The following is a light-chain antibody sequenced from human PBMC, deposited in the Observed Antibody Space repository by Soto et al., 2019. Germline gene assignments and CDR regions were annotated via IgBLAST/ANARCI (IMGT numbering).Light chain of an antibody. V-gene: IGLV2-8*01. CDR3: SSYAGSNNQV. J-gene: IGLJ1*01. Sequence: QSALTQPPSASGSPGKSVTISCTETSSDVGGYNYVSWYQQHPGRAPKLMIYEVSNRPSGVPDRFSGSKSGNTASLTVSGLQTEDEADYYCSSYAGSNNQVFGTGTKLTVL. CDR1: SSDVGGYNY. CDR2: EVS.